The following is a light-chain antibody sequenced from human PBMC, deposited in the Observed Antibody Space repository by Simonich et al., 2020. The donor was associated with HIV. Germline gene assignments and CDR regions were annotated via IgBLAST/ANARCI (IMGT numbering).Light chain of an antibody. CDR1: QSVSSN. J-gene: IGKJ2*01. CDR2: GAS. CDR3: QQYNKWPYT. V-gene: IGKV3-15*01. Sequence: EIVMTQSPATLSVSPGERATLSCRASQSVSSNLALYQQKPGQAPRLLIYGASTRATGIPARFSGSGSGTEFTLIISSMQSEDFAVYYCQQYNKWPYTFGQGTKLEIK.